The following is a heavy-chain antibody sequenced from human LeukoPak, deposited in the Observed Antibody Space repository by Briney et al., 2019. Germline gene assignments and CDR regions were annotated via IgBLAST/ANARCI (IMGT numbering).Heavy chain of an antibody. CDR3: VRGGSYSTNPFDI. D-gene: IGHD1-26*01. Sequence: GSLRLSCAASGFTFTGYWMHWVRQAPGKGLVWVSRINSDGSSTSYADSVKGRFTVSRDNTKNTLYLQMNSLRAEDTAVYYCVRGGSYSTNPFDIWGQGTMVTVSS. J-gene: IGHJ3*02. CDR1: GFTFTGYW. CDR2: INSDGSST. V-gene: IGHV3-74*01.